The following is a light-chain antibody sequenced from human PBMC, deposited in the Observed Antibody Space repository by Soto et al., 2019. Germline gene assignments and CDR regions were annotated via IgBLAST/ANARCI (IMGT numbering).Light chain of an antibody. CDR1: QSISSW. CDR3: QKYNSYSRT. Sequence: DIQMTQSPSTLSASVGDRVTITCRASQSISSWLAWYQQKPGKAPKILIYKESSLESGVSSRFSGSGSGTELNLTISRLQPDDFATYYCQKYNSYSRTFGQGTKVDI. J-gene: IGKJ1*01. CDR2: KES. V-gene: IGKV1-5*03.